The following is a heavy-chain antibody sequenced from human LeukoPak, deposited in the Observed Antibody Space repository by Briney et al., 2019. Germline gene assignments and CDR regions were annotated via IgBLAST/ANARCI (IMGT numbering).Heavy chain of an antibody. CDR3: ARGGSSWYAVWFDP. J-gene: IGHJ5*02. CDR1: GFTFSSYA. V-gene: IGHV3-23*01. CDR2: LSGSGGST. Sequence: GGSLRLSCAASGFTFSSYAMSWVRQAPGKGLEWVSSLSGSGGSTYYADSAKGRFTISRDNSKNTLYVQMNSLRAEDTAVYYCARGGSSWYAVWFDPWGQGTLVTVSS. D-gene: IGHD6-13*01.